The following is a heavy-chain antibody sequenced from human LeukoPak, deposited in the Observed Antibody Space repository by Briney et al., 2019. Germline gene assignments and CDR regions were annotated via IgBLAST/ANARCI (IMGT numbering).Heavy chain of an antibody. J-gene: IGHJ4*02. D-gene: IGHD7-27*01. CDR3: AKTLWGSYYFDS. V-gene: IGHV3-23*01. CDR2: ISGSGSST. Sequence: GGSLRLSCAASGFIFSTYEMHWVRQAPGKGLEWVSGISGSGSSTYYADSVKGRHTISRDNSKKTLYLQMNSLRDEDTAVYYCAKTLWGSYYFDSWGQGILVTVSS. CDR1: GFIFSTYE.